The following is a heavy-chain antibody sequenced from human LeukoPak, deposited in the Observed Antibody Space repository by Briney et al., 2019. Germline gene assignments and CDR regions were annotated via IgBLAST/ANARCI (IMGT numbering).Heavy chain of an antibody. CDR2: INPNSGDT. D-gene: IGHD6-6*01. Sequence: ASVKVSCKASGYTFTGYYIHWVRQAPGQGLEWMGWINPNSGDTNYAQKFQGRVSMTRDTSISTAYMELSSLTSDDTAVFHCARFFEYSTSSLDYWGQGALVTVSS. CDR3: ARFFEYSTSSLDY. V-gene: IGHV1-2*02. J-gene: IGHJ4*02. CDR1: GYTFTGYY.